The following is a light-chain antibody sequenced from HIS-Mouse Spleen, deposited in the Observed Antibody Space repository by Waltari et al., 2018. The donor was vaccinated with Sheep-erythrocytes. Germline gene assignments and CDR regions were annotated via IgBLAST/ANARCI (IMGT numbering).Light chain of an antibody. CDR1: SSNIGSNT. CDR2: SNN. J-gene: IGLJ3*02. V-gene: IGLV1-44*01. Sequence: QSVLTQPPSASGTPGQRVTISCSGSSSNIGSNTVNWYHHPPGTAPKLLIYSNNQRPSGVPDRFSGSKSGTSASLAISGLQSEDEADYYCAAWDDSLNVLVFGGGTKLTVL. CDR3: AAWDDSLNVLV.